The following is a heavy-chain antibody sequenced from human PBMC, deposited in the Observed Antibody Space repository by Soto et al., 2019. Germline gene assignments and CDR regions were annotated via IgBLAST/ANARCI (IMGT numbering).Heavy chain of an antibody. Sequence: PSETLSLTCTVSGCSISSSSYYWSWIRQPPGKGLEWIGYIYYSGSTNYNPSLKSRVTISVDTSKNQFSLKLSSVTAADTAVYYCARVSIAGVCLDPWGQGTLVTVSS. CDR2: IYYSGST. J-gene: IGHJ5*02. CDR1: GCSISSSSYY. D-gene: IGHD6-13*01. CDR3: ARVSIAGVCLDP. V-gene: IGHV4-61*01.